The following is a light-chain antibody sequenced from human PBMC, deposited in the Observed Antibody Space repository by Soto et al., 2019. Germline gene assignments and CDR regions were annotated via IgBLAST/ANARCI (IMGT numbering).Light chain of an antibody. J-gene: IGKJ2*01. CDR2: KAT. CDR3: QQYNSYPYT. V-gene: IGKV1-5*03. CDR1: QSISSW. Sequence: DIQMTQSPSTLSASVGDRVTITSRASQSISSWLAWYQQKPGKAPKLLIYKATSLESGVPSRFSGSGSGTEFTLTISSLQPDDFATYYCQQYNSYPYTVGQGTKLEIK.